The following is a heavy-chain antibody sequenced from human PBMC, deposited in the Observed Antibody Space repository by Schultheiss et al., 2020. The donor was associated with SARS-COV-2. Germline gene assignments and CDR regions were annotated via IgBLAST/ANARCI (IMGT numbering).Heavy chain of an antibody. Sequence: GGSLRLSCAASGFSVSNNYMSWVRQAPGKGLEWVSVIYAGGTTYYVDSVKGRITISRDNSKNTVYLQMNSLRAEDTAVYYCARTVVVAATGADYWGQGTLVTVSS. CDR1: GFSVSNNY. V-gene: IGHV3-66*01. CDR2: IYAGGTT. J-gene: IGHJ4*02. D-gene: IGHD2-15*01. CDR3: ARTVVVAATGADY.